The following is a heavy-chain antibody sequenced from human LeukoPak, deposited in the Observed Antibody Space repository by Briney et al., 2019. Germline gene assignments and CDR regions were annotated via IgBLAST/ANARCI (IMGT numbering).Heavy chain of an antibody. CDR3: VRGTNVVPAAAINDF. D-gene: IGHD2-2*01. CDR1: GFTFSSYS. CDR2: ISYSSIHI. J-gene: IGHJ4*02. Sequence: GGSLRLSCAASGFTFSSYSMNWVRQAPGKGLEWVSSISYSSIHIYYADSVKGRFTISRDNAKKSLYLQMNSLRAEDTAVYYCVRGTNVVPAAAINDFWGQGTLVTVSS. V-gene: IGHV3-21*01.